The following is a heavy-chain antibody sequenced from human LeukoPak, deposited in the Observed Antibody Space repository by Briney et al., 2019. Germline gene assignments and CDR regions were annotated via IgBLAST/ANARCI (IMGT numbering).Heavy chain of an antibody. J-gene: IGHJ5*02. CDR3: AYHGSGSYNWFDP. D-gene: IGHD3-10*01. V-gene: IGHV4-61*01. Sequence: PSETLSLTCTVSGGSVGSGSYYWSWIRQPPGKGLEWIGYIYYSGSTNYNPSLKSRVTISVDTSKNQFSLKLSSVTAADTAVYYCAYHGSGSYNWFDPWGQGTLVTVSS. CDR2: IYYSGST. CDR1: GGSVGSGSYY.